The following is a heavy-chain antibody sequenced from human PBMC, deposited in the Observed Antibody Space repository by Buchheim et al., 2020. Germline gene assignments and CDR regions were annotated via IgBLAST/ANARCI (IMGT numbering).Heavy chain of an antibody. V-gene: IGHV3-7*01. Sequence: EVQLVESGGGLVQPGGSLRLSCAASGFTFSSYWMSWVRQAPGKGLEWVAHIKKDGSEKYYVDSVKGRFTISRDNAKNSVYLQMTSLRAGETAVYYCARERLGGLSDYWGQGTL. CDR3: ARERLGGLSDY. CDR1: GFTFSSYW. D-gene: IGHD1-1*01. J-gene: IGHJ4*02. CDR2: IKKDGSEK.